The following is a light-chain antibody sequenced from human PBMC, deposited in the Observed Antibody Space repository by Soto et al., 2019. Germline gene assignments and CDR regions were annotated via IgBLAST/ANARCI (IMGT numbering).Light chain of an antibody. CDR3: CSYAGSYV. V-gene: IGLV2-11*01. CDR1: SSDVGGYNY. J-gene: IGLJ1*01. CDR2: VVS. Sequence: QSALTQPCSVSGSPGQSVTISCTGTSSDVGGYNYVSWYQQHPGKAPKLMIYVVSKRPSGVPDRFSGSKSGNTASLTISGLQAEDEADYYCCSYAGSYVFGTGTKLTVL.